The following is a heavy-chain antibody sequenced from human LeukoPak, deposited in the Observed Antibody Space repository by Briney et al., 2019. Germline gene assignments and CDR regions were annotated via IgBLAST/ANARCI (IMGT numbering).Heavy chain of an antibody. J-gene: IGHJ6*02. CDR1: GFTFSSYA. V-gene: IGHV3-30*14. CDR3: ARGGITIFGVVIIPRGSRYGMDV. CDR2: ISYDGSNK. Sequence: GGSLRLSCAASGFTFSSYAIHWVRQAPGKGLEWVAFISYDGSNKNYADSVKGRFTISRDNSKNTLYLQMNSLRAEDTAVYYCARGGITIFGVVIIPRGSRYGMDVWGQGTTVTVSS. D-gene: IGHD3-3*01.